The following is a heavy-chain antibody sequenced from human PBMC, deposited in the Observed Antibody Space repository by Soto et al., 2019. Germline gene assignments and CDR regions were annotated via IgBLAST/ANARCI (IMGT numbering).Heavy chain of an antibody. CDR1: GFTFSTYW. CDR3: VRDGHCLTTSCYGNWFDP. V-gene: IGHV3-74*01. CDR2: INSDASHT. Sequence: EVQLVESGGGLVQPGGSLRLSCAASGFTFSTYWMHWIRQVPGKGLEWVSRINSDASHTYYADSVKGRFTISRDNAKNTLHLAMNSLRAEDTAVYYCVRDGHCLTTSCYGNWFDPWGQGTLVTVSS. D-gene: IGHD2-2*01. J-gene: IGHJ5*02.